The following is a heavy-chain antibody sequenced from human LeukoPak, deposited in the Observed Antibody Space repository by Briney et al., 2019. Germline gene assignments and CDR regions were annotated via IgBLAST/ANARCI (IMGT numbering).Heavy chain of an antibody. J-gene: IGHJ4*02. D-gene: IGHD6-19*01. CDR2: ISSSSSNI. CDR1: GFDFSTYS. CDR3: ARVGRSGWTVDY. Sequence: GGSLRLSCAASGFDFSTYSIDWVRQAPGKGLEWVSYISSSSSNIYHADSVKGRFTISRDNAKNSLHLQMNSLRAEDTAVYYRARVGRSGWTVDYWGQGTLVTVSS. V-gene: IGHV3-48*04.